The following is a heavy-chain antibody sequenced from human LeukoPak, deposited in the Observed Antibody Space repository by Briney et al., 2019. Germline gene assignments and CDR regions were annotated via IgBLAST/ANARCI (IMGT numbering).Heavy chain of an antibody. V-gene: IGHV4-39*01. CDR3: ARHADSSGYYFFDY. Sequence: SETLSLTCAVSGGSISSSSYFWGWIRQPPGKGLERIGSIYNSGTTYYNPSLKSRVTISVDTSKNQFSLKLSSVTAADTAVYYCARHADSSGYYFFDYWGQGTLVTVSS. CDR1: GGSISSSSYF. D-gene: IGHD3-22*01. CDR2: IYNSGTT. J-gene: IGHJ4*02.